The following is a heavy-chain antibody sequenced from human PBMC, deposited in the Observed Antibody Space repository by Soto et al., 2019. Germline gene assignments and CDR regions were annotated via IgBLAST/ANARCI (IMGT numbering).Heavy chain of an antibody. V-gene: IGHV4-59*08. D-gene: IGHD6-13*01. Sequence: SETLSLTCTFSGRSISSYDWSWIRQPPGKGLEWIEYIYYSGSTNYNPSLKSRVTISVDTSKNQFSLKLSSVTAADTAVFYCARRSPNRIAAAGTFDYWGQGTLVTVSS. CDR3: ARRSPNRIAAAGTFDY. CDR2: IYYSGST. CDR1: GRSISSYD. J-gene: IGHJ4*02.